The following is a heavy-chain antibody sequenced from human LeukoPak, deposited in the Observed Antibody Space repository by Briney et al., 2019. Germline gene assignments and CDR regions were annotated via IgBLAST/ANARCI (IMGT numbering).Heavy chain of an antibody. Sequence: PGGSLRLSCAASGFTFDDYAMHWVRQAPGKGLEWVSGISWNSGSIGYADSVKGRFTISRDNAKNSLYLQMNSLRAEDTALYYCAKGGWGDSSGYFDYWGQGTLVTVSS. CDR3: AKGGWGDSSGYFDY. CDR1: GFTFDDYA. J-gene: IGHJ4*02. CDR2: ISWNSGSI. V-gene: IGHV3-9*01. D-gene: IGHD3-22*01.